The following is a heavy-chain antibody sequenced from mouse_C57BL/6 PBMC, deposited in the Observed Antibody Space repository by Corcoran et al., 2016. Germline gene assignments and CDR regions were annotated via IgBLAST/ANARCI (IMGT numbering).Heavy chain of an antibody. CDR3: ARAGYYGSSRDWYFVV. D-gene: IGHD1-1*01. V-gene: IGHV1-26*01. J-gene: IGHJ1*03. CDR1: GYTFTDYY. CDR2: INPNNGGT. Sequence: EVQLQQSGPELVKPGASVKISCKASGYTFTDYYMNWVKQSHGKSLEWIGDINPNNGGTSYNQKFKGKATLTVDKSSSTAYMELRSLTSEDSAVYYCARAGYYGSSRDWYFVVWGTGTTVTVSS.